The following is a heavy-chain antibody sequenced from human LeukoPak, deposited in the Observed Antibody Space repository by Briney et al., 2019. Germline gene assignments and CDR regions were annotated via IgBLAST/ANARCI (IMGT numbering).Heavy chain of an antibody. Sequence: GGSLRLSCAASGFTFSSYSMNWVRQAPGKGLEWVSSISSSSRYIYYADSVKGRFTIYRDNAKNSLYLQMNSLRAEDTAVYYCARDCTPVERDYDDNVDYWGQGTLVTVSS. CDR1: GFTFSSYS. CDR3: ARDCTPVERDYDDNVDY. V-gene: IGHV3-21*01. D-gene: IGHD4-17*01. J-gene: IGHJ4*02. CDR2: ISSSSRYI.